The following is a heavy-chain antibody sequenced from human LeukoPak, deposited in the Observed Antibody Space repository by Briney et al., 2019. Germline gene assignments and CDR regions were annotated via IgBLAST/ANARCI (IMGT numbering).Heavy chain of an antibody. D-gene: IGHD7-27*01. Sequence: PSETLSLTCTVSGHSISSDYYWGWIRQPPGKGLEWIGSIYYSGSTYYNPSLKSRVTISVDTSKNQFSLKLSSVTAADTAVYYCARDLASWGRGWFDPWGQGTLVTVSS. CDR3: ARDLASWGRGWFDP. CDR1: GHSISSDYY. J-gene: IGHJ5*02. V-gene: IGHV4-38-2*02. CDR2: IYYSGST.